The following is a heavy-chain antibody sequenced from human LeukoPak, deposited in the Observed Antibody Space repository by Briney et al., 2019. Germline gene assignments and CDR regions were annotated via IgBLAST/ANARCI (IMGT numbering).Heavy chain of an antibody. CDR1: GSTFSSYA. CDR2: ISGSGGST. J-gene: IGHJ4*02. D-gene: IGHD2-21*02. V-gene: IGHV3-23*01. Sequence: PGGSLRLSCAASGSTFSSYAMSWVRQAPGKGLEWVSAISGSGGSTYYADSVKGRFTISRDNSKNTLYLQMNSLRAEDTAVYYCAKGSHCGGDCYFFDYWGQGTLVTVSS. CDR3: AKGSHCGGDCYFFDY.